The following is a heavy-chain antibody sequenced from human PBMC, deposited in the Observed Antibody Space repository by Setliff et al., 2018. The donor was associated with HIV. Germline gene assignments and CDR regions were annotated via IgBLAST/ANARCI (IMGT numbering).Heavy chain of an antibody. J-gene: IGHJ1*01. V-gene: IGHV1-46*01. CDR3: ARNHQPGSPLAEGCFQH. Sequence: ASVKVSCKASGYTFTSYYIHWVRQAPGQGLEWMGRINPSGGSTSYAQKFQGRVTMTRDTSTSTVYMELSSLRSEDTAMYYCARNHQPGSPLAEGCFQHWGQGTLVTVSS. CDR1: GYTFTSYY. D-gene: IGHD6-25*01. CDR2: INPSGGST.